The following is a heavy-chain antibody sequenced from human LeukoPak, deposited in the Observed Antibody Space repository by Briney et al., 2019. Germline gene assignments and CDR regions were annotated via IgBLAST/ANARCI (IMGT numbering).Heavy chain of an antibody. J-gene: IGHJ3*02. V-gene: IGHV4-39*01. CDR1: GGSISSSSYY. CDR2: IYYSGST. D-gene: IGHD2-2*01. Sequence: PSETLSLTCTASGGSISSSSYYWGWIRQPPGKGLEWIGSIYYSGSTYYNLSLKSRVTISVDTSKNQFSLKLSSVTAADTAVYYCARLGSNCSSTSCYVGYDAFDIWGQGTMVTVSS. CDR3: ARLGSNCSSTSCYVGYDAFDI.